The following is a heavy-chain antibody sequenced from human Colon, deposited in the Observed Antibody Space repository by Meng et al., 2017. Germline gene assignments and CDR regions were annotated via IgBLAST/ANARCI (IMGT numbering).Heavy chain of an antibody. V-gene: IGHV4-61*01. CDR1: GGSVSSASYY. J-gene: IGHJ4*02. Sequence: VHLQESGPGLVGPSGTLTPTCNASGGSVSSASYYWSWIRQPPGKGLEWIGLIHYSGSRNYNPSLKSRVTMSVDTSKNQVSLRLTSVTAADTAVYYCARFYGSGTFEVHDYWGQGTLVTVSS. CDR2: IHYSGSR. CDR3: ARFYGSGTFEVHDY. D-gene: IGHD3-10*01.